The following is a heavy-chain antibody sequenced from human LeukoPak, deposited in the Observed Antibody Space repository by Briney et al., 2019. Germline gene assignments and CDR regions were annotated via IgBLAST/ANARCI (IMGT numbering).Heavy chain of an antibody. CDR2: IIPMFLTP. CDR1: GGTIRSFA. J-gene: IGHJ4*02. D-gene: IGHD2-2*01. Sequence: ASVKVSCKASGGTIRSFAISWVRQAPGQGLEWMGGIIPMFLTPTYAQRFQGRVTITADESTSTAYMELSSLRSEDTAVYYCARGPPYCGSTSCYSPFHYWGQGSLVTVSS. CDR3: ARGPPYCGSTSCYSPFHY. V-gene: IGHV1-69*13.